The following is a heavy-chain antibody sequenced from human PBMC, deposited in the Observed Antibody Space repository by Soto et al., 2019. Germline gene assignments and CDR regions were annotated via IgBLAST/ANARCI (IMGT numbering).Heavy chain of an antibody. D-gene: IGHD2-15*01. CDR2: ISGTSDYI. CDR1: GFTFSSYS. Sequence: GWSLRLSCAASGFTFSSYSMNWVCQAPGRGLEWVASISGTSDYIHYADSVKGRFTISRDNAKTSLYIQMNSLRAEDTAVYYCARDHRYCSGSSCRPYYYYYGMEVWGQGTKVTVS. V-gene: IGHV3-21*01. CDR3: ARDHRYCSGSSCRPYYYYYGMEV. J-gene: IGHJ6*02.